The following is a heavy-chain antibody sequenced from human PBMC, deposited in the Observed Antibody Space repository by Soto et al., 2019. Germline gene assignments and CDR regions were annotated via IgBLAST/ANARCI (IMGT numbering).Heavy chain of an antibody. D-gene: IGHD5-12*01. Sequence: SVKVSCEASGGSFSSFGISWVRQAPGQGLEWMGGIIPVFGRPNYAQRFRGRLTITADESTKTVYLELIDLRSEDTAVYYCAREGSGYNVWGQGTQVTVSS. CDR3: AREGSGYNV. CDR1: GGSFSSFG. V-gene: IGHV1-69*01. J-gene: IGHJ1*01. CDR2: IIPVFGRP.